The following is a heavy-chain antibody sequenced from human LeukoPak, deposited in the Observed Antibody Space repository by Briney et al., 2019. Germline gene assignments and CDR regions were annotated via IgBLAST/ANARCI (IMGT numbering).Heavy chain of an antibody. J-gene: IGHJ5*02. D-gene: IGHD2-2*01. CDR2: IIPILGTA. V-gene: IGHV1-69*13. Sequence: GASVKVSCKASGGTFSSYAISWVRQAPGQGLEWMGGIIPILGTANYAQKFQGRVTITADESTSTAYMELSSLRSEDTAVYYCARDIRMRYCSSTSCSNWFDPWGQGTLVIVSS. CDR1: GGTFSSYA. CDR3: ARDIRMRYCSSTSCSNWFDP.